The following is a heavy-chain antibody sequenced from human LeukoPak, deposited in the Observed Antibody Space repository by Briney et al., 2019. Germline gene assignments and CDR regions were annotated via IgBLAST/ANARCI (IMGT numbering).Heavy chain of an antibody. CDR1: GYSFTSYW. CDR2: IYPGDSDT. D-gene: IGHD6-19*01. J-gene: IGHJ6*02. V-gene: IGHV5-51*01. CDR3: ARHIAVAYYYYGMDV. Sequence: GESLKISCKGCGYSFTSYWIGWVRQMPGKGLEWMGIIYPGDSDTGYSPSFQGQVTISADKSISTAYLQWSSLKASDTAMYYCARHIAVAYYYYGMDVWGQGTTVTVSS.